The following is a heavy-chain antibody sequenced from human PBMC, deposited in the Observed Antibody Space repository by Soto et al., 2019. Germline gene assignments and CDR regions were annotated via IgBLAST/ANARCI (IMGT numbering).Heavy chain of an antibody. CDR1: GFTFSSYG. V-gene: IGHV3-30*18. CDR2: ISYDGSNK. Sequence: QVQLVEFGGGVVQAGRSLRLSCAASGFTFSSYGMHWVRQAPGKGLEWVAVISYDGSNKYYANSVKGQFTISRVNSKNTMYLHMNSQRAEYTAVYYCAKGEYYYDSSGYSDFDYWGQGTLVTVSS. CDR3: AKGEYYYDSSGYSDFDY. D-gene: IGHD3-22*01. J-gene: IGHJ4*02.